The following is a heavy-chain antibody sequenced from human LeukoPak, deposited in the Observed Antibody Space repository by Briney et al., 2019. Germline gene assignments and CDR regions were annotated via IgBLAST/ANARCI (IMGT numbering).Heavy chain of an antibody. CDR3: AKDLAGCSGGSCYSLDY. J-gene: IGHJ4*02. CDR1: GFTFSSYG. V-gene: IGHV3-30*18. D-gene: IGHD2-15*01. Sequence: PGRSLRLSCAASGFTFSSYGMHWVRQAPGKGLEWVAVISYDGSNKYYADSVKGRSTISRDNSKNTLYLQMNSLRAEDTAVYYCAKDLAGCSGGSCYSLDYWGQGTLVTVSS. CDR2: ISYDGSNK.